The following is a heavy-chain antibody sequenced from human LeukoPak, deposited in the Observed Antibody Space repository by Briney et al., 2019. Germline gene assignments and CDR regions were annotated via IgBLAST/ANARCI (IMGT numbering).Heavy chain of an antibody. Sequence: PGGSLRLSCAASGFTFSSYGMHWVRQAPGKGLEWVAVISYDGSNKYYADSVKGRFTISRDNSKNTLYLQMNSLRAEDTAVYYCAKGLNYYDSSGYSDYRGQGTLVTVSS. J-gene: IGHJ4*02. CDR1: GFTFSSYG. V-gene: IGHV3-30*18. CDR2: ISYDGSNK. CDR3: AKGLNYYDSSGYSDY. D-gene: IGHD3-22*01.